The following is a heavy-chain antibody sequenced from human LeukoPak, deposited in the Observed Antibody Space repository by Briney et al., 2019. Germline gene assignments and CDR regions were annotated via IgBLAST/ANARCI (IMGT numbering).Heavy chain of an antibody. V-gene: IGHV3-23*01. CDR2: VSPGGGGT. Sequence: PGGSLRPSCAASGFAFSNYAMTWVRQAPGMGLEWVSSVSPGGGGTYYPRSVKGRFTISRDNSKNTLYLQIDGLGAEDTALYYCAKEDSSSSRYYFDYWGQGALVTVSS. CDR1: GFAFSNYA. J-gene: IGHJ4*02. D-gene: IGHD3-22*01. CDR3: AKEDSSSSRYYFDY.